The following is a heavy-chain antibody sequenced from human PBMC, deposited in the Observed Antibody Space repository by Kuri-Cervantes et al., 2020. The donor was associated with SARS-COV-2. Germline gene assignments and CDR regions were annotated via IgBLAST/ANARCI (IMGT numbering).Heavy chain of an antibody. J-gene: IGHJ4*02. CDR1: GFTFNSYS. D-gene: IGHD3-16*01. V-gene: IGHV3-21*01. Sequence: GGSLRLSCAASGFTFNSYSMNWVRQAPGKGLEWVSSISTSSSYIYYADSVKGRFTISRDNAKNSLFLQMNSLRAEDTAVYYCARDNPLYYWGQGTLVTVSS. CDR3: ARDNPLYY. CDR2: ISTSSSYI.